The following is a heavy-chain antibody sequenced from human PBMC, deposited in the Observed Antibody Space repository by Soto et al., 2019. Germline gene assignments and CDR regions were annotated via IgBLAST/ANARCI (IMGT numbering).Heavy chain of an antibody. CDR3: AGAYYSTRRRTNYFDY. CDR2: IIPILGIA. J-gene: IGHJ4*02. CDR1: GGTFSSYT. D-gene: IGHD3-10*01. Sequence: QVQLVQSGAEVKKPGSSVKVSCKASGGTFSSYTISWVRQAPGQGLEWMGRIIPILGIANYAQKFQGRVTITADKSTSTAYMERRSLRSEDTAVYYGAGAYYSTRRRTNYFDYWGQGTLVTVSS. V-gene: IGHV1-69*02.